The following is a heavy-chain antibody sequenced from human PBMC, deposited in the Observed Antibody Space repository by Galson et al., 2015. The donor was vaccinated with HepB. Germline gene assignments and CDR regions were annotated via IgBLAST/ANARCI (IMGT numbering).Heavy chain of an antibody. J-gene: IGHJ4*02. CDR3: ARSRYGYLSLFDY. D-gene: IGHD5-24*01. Sequence: PALVIPTQTLTLTCTLSGFPLRTSGMCGSWIRQPPGKALEWLALIDWYDDKYYSTSLKTRLTIFKENSKNQVILTITNMDPEYTATYSCARSRYGYLSLFDYWGQGTLVTVSS. V-gene: IGHV2-70*01. CDR2: IDWYDDK. CDR1: GFPLRTSGMC.